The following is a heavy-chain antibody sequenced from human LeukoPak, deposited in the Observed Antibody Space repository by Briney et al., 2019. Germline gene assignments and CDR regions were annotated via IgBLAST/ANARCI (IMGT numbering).Heavy chain of an antibody. CDR2: ISSSSSYI. D-gene: IGHD3-3*01. CDR1: GFTFSSYS. J-gene: IGHJ4*02. V-gene: IGHV3-21*01. Sequence: PGGSLRLSCAASGFTFSSYSMNWVRQAPGKGLEWVSSISSSSSYIYYADSVKGRFTISRDNAKNSLYLQMNSLRAEDTAVYYCARATGGIFVPFGGHADYWGQGTLVTVSS. CDR3: ARATGGIFVPFGGHADY.